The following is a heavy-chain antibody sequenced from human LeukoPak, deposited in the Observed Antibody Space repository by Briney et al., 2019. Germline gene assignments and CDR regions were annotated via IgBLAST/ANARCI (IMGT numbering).Heavy chain of an antibody. Sequence: ASVKVSCKASGYTFTSYDINWVRQATGQGLDWMGWMNPNSGNTGYAQKFQGRVTMTRDTSISTAYMELSRLRSDDTAVYYCARAGYSSVAGGADYYDSSGYLYYFDYWGQGTLVTVSS. V-gene: IGHV1-8*01. CDR3: ARAGYSSVAGGADYYDSSGYLYYFDY. CDR1: GYTFTSYD. J-gene: IGHJ4*02. D-gene: IGHD3-22*01. CDR2: MNPNSGNT.